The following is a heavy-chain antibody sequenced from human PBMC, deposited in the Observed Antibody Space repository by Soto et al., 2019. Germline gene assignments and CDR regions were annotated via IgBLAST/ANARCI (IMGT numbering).Heavy chain of an antibody. D-gene: IGHD3-16*01. V-gene: IGHV4-59*02. Sequence: ETLSLTCTVSGDSVTGHYWSWIRQPPGKGLEWIGYIYYNGNINYNPSLRSRVTISVDTSQNQFSLKLSSVTAADTAMYYCVRIRYQLPSSVLWLDPWGQGPPVPVSS. CDR3: VRIRYQLPSSVLWLDP. CDR2: IYYNGNI. J-gene: IGHJ5*02. CDR1: GDSVTGHY.